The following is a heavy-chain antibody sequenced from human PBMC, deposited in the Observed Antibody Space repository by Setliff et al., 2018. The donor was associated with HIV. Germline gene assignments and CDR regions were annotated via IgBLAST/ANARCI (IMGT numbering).Heavy chain of an antibody. CDR1: GGSFSGYY. CDR3: ARDQRLPGVQPPYWYFDL. V-gene: IGHV4-34*01. J-gene: IGHJ2*01. D-gene: IGHD6-25*01. CDR2: INHSGST. Sequence: SETLSLTCAVYGGSFSGYYWSWIRQPPGKGLEWIGEINHSGSTNYNPSLKSRVTISVDTSKNQFSLKLSSVTAADTAIYYCARDQRLPGVQPPYWYFDLWGRGTLVTVSS.